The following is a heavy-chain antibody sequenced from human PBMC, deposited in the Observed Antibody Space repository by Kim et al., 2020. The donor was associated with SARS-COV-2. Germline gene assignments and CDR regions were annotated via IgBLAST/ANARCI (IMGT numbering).Heavy chain of an antibody. J-gene: IGHJ2*01. Sequence: YADTVKGRFTISRDNSKNTLYLQMNSLAVEGTAVYHCGKHGQTGHWYFDLWGRGTLVTVSS. CDR3: GKHGQTGHWYFDL. D-gene: IGHD4-17*01. V-gene: IGHV3-23*01.